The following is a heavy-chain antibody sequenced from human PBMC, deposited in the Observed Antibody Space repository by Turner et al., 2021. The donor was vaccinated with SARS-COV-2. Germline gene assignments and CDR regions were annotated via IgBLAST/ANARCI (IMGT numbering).Heavy chain of an antibody. CDR2: FYKIGSI. V-gene: IGHV4-59*08. CDR3: ARHQGSTSGYDHGMDV. CDR1: GGSISSKS. Sequence: QVQLQESGPGLVRPSATLSLTRTVSGGSISSKSWSWLRQSPGRGLEWIGYFYKIGSIDYNPTLRSRVTISVDTSKNQLSLNLISMTAADTAVYYCARHQGSTSGYDHGMDVWGQGTAVIVSS. D-gene: IGHD1-1*01. J-gene: IGHJ6*02.